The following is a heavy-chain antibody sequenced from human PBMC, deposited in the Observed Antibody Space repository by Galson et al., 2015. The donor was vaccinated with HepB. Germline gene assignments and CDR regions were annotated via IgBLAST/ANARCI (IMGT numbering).Heavy chain of an antibody. CDR2: ISSSSAYT. V-gene: IGHV3-21*01. Sequence: LRLSCAASGFIFSRYSMNWVRQAPGKGLEWVSSISSSSAYTYYADSVKGRFTVSRDNTKNSLYLQMNSLRAADTAVYYCAREVRGQMVIVGIFEAWGQGTRVTVSS. J-gene: IGHJ5*02. CDR1: GFIFSRYS. D-gene: IGHD3-10*01. CDR3: AREVRGQMVIVGIFEA.